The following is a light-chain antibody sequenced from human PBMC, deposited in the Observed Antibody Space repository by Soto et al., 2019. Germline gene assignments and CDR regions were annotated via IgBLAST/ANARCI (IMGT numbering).Light chain of an antibody. CDR3: QQYGSSQYT. Sequence: EIVLTQSPGTLSLSPGERATLSCRASQSVNNNYLAWYQQKPGQAPRLLIYGASIRATGIPDRFSGSGSGTDFMLTISRLEPEDFAVYYCQQYGSSQYTFGQGTKLEIK. V-gene: IGKV3-20*01. CDR1: QSVNNNY. J-gene: IGKJ2*01. CDR2: GAS.